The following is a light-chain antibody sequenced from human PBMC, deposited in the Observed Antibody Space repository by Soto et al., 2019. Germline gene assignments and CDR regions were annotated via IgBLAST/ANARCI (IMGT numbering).Light chain of an antibody. V-gene: IGKV3-20*01. J-gene: IGKJ3*01. CDR1: QSVSSSY. Sequence: EIVLTQSPGTLSLSPGERATLSCRASQSVSSSYLAWYQQKPGQAPRLLIYGASSRATGIPDRFSGSGSGTDFTLTITRLEPEDFQVYYCQQYGSPLFSSGPGTKVDVK. CDR3: QQYGSPLFS. CDR2: GAS.